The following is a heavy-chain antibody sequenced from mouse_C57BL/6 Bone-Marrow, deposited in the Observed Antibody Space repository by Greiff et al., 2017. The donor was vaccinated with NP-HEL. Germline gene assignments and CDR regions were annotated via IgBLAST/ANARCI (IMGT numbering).Heavy chain of an antibody. V-gene: IGHV1-54*01. CDR2: FNPGSGGT. Sequence: VQLQQSGPGLVRPGTSVRVSCKASGYPFTNYWMEWVKQRPGRGLEWIGVFNPGSGGTTYNEKFKGKATLTAAKSSSTAYMQLSSLTSEDSAVYFCAREFYWYFDVWGTGTTVTVSS. J-gene: IGHJ1*03. CDR1: GYPFTNYW. CDR3: AREFYWYFDV.